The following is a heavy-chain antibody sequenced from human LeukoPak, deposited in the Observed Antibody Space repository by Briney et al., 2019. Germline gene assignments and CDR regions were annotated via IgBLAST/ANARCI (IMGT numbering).Heavy chain of an antibody. D-gene: IGHD5-18*01. CDR3: AGGYSYGPSFDY. V-gene: IGHV1-69*05. CDR1: GGTFSSYA. Sequence: SVKVSCKASGGTFSSYAISWVRQAPGQGLEWMGGIIPIFGTANYAQKFQGRVTITTDESTSTACMELSSLRSEDTAVYYCAGGYSYGPSFDYWGQGTLVTVSS. J-gene: IGHJ4*02. CDR2: IIPIFGTA.